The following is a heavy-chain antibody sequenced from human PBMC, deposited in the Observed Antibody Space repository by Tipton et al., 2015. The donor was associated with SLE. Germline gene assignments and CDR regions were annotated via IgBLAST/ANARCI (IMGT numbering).Heavy chain of an antibody. J-gene: IGHJ3*02. Sequence: SLRLSCAASGFTFSSYWMSWVRQAPGKGLEWVSYISSSSSTIYYADSVKGRFTISRDNAKNSLYLQMNSLRAEDTAVYYCACIAVAVDDAFDIWGQGTMVTVSS. V-gene: IGHV3-48*01. CDR3: ACIAVAVDDAFDI. D-gene: IGHD6-19*01. CDR1: GFTFSSYW. CDR2: ISSSSSTI.